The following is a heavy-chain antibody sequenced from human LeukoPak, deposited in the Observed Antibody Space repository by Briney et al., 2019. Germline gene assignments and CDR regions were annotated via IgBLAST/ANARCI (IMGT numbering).Heavy chain of an antibody. D-gene: IGHD1-26*01. V-gene: IGHV4-34*01. Sequence: SETLSLTCAVYGGSFSGYYWSWIRQPPGKGLEWIGEINHSGSTNYNPSLKSRVTISVDTSKNQFSLKLSSVTAADTAVYYCARDPGSYYYYYYYMDVWGKGTTVTISS. CDR3: ARDPGSYYYYYYYMDV. CDR1: GGSFSGYY. CDR2: INHSGST. J-gene: IGHJ6*03.